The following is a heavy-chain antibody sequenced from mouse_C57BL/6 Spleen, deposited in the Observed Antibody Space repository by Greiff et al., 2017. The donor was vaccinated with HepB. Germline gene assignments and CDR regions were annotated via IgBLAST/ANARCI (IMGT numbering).Heavy chain of an antibody. CDR2: ISSGSSTI. CDR3: ASTTVVPFDY. CDR1: GFTFSYYG. Sequence: EVMLLESGGGLVKPGGSLKLSCAASGFTFSYYGMHWVRQAPEKGLEWVAYISSGSSTIYYADTVKGRFTISRDNAKNTLFLQMTSLRSEDTAMYYCASTTVVPFDYWGQGTTLTVSS. V-gene: IGHV5-17*01. J-gene: IGHJ2*01. D-gene: IGHD1-1*01.